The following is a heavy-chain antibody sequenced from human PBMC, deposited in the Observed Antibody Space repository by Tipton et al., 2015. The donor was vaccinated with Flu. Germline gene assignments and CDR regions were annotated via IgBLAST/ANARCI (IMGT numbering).Heavy chain of an antibody. Sequence: TLSPTCTVSGGSISSYYWSWIRQPPGKGLEWIGYIYYSGSTNYNPSLQSRVTISVDTSKNQFSLKLSSVTAADTAVYYCARHGGSGGSYVDYWGQGTLVTVSS. CDR1: GGSISSYY. V-gene: IGHV4-59*08. J-gene: IGHJ4*02. D-gene: IGHD2-15*01. CDR2: IYYSGST. CDR3: ARHGGSGGSYVDY.